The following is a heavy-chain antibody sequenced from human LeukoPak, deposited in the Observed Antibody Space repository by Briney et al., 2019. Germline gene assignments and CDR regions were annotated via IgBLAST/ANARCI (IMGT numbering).Heavy chain of an antibody. CDR1: GGSFSGHY. CDR2: VNHSGST. D-gene: IGHD6-13*01. V-gene: IGHV4-34*01. CDR3: ARDSSSSYSDAFDI. Sequence: PSETLSLTCAVYGGSFSGHYWTWIRQPPGKGLEWIGEVNHSGSTTYNPSLNNRVTISVDTSKNQFSLKLSSVTAADTAVYYCARDSSSSYSDAFDIWGQGTMVTVSS. J-gene: IGHJ3*02.